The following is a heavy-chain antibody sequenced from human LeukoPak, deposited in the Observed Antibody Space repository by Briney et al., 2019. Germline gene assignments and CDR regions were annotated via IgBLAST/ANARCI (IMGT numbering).Heavy chain of an antibody. CDR3: ARRVELPDSNWFDP. J-gene: IGHJ5*02. D-gene: IGHD2-15*01. Sequence: ASVKVSCKASGYTFTSYGISWVRQAPGQGLEWMGWISAYNGNTNYAQKLQGRVTMTTDTSTSTAYMELRSLRSDDTAVYYCARRVELPDSNWFDPWGQGTLVTVSS. V-gene: IGHV1-18*01. CDR1: GYTFTSYG. CDR2: ISAYNGNT.